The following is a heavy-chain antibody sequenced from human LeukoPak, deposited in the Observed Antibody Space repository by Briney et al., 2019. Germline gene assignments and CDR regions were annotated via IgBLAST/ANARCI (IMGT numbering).Heavy chain of an antibody. V-gene: IGHV1-2*06. Sequence: ASVKVSCKASGYTFTGYYMHWVRQAPGQGLEWMGRIHSNSGGTNYAQKFQGRVTMTRDTSISTVYMELSRLRSDDTAVYYCARKITMVRGLGAFDIWGQGTMVTVSS. J-gene: IGHJ3*02. CDR1: GYTFTGYY. D-gene: IGHD3-10*01. CDR2: IHSNSGGT. CDR3: ARKITMVRGLGAFDI.